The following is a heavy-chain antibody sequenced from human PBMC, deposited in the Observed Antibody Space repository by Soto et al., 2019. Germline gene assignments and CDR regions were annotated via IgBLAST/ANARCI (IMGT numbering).Heavy chain of an antibody. CDR2: ISYDGSNK. CDR3: AKDTYYHDSSGYYIFDY. Sequence: QVQLVESGGGVVQPRRSLRLSCAASGLTFSRYGMHWVRQAPGQGPEWVAAISYDGSNKNYADSVKGRFTISRDNSKNTVYMQMNSLRAEDTAVYYCAKDTYYHDSSGYYIFDYWGQGTLVTVSS. D-gene: IGHD3-22*01. CDR1: GLTFSRYG. V-gene: IGHV3-30*18. J-gene: IGHJ4*02.